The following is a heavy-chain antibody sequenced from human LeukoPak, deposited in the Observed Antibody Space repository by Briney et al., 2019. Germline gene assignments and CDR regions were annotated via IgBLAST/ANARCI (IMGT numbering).Heavy chain of an antibody. CDR2: IYTSGTT. V-gene: IGHV4-4*07. CDR1: GGSISSYY. Sequence: SETLSLTCTVSGGSISSYYWSWIRQPAGKGLEWIGRIYTSGTTNYNPSLKSRLTMSVDTSKNQFSLKLSSVTAADTAVYYCARDAAYYYGSGSYRNGLDYWGQGSLVTVSS. CDR3: ARDAAYYYGSGSYRNGLDY. D-gene: IGHD3-10*01. J-gene: IGHJ4*02.